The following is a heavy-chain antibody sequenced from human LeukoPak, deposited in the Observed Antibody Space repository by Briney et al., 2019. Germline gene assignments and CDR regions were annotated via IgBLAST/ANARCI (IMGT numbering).Heavy chain of an antibody. V-gene: IGHV3-23*01. Sequence: PGGSLRLSCAASGFTFSSYAMSWVRQAPGKGLEWVSSLSGLGGVTYYAASVKGRFTISRDNSRNTLYLQMNSLRAEDTAVYYCAKGGTDRIIAAAGAFDYWGQGTLVTVSS. CDR2: LSGLGGVT. CDR1: GFTFSSYA. J-gene: IGHJ4*02. CDR3: AKGGTDRIIAAAGAFDY. D-gene: IGHD6-13*01.